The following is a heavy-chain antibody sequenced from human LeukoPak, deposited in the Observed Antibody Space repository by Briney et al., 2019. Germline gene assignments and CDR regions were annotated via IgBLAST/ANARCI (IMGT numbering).Heavy chain of an antibody. CDR2: IRYDGSNK. J-gene: IGHJ4*02. D-gene: IGHD3-3*01. Sequence: GGSLRLSCAASGFTFSNYDMHWVRQAPGKGLEWVAFIRYDGSNKYYADSVKGRFTISRDNSKNTLYLQMNSLRADDTAVYYCATDGSVGHDFWSGYYSNFDYWGQGTLVTVSS. CDR3: ATDGSVGHDFWSGYYSNFDY. V-gene: IGHV3-30*02. CDR1: GFTFSNYD.